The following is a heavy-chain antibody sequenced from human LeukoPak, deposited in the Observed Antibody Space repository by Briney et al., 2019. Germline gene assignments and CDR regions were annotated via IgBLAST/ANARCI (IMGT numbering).Heavy chain of an antibody. CDR1: GFTVSSNY. CDR3: AKVNTYYYDSSGYYPYYYYMDV. J-gene: IGHJ6*03. Sequence: GGSLRLSCAASGFTVSSNYMSWVRQAPGKGLEWVSAISGSGGSTYYADSVKGRFTISRDNSKNTLYLQMNSLRAEDTAVYYCAKVNTYYYDSSGYYPYYYYMDVWGKGTTVTVSS. CDR2: ISGSGGST. V-gene: IGHV3-23*01. D-gene: IGHD3-22*01.